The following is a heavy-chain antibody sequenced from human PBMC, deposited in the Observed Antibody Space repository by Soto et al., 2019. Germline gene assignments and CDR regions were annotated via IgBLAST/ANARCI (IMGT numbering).Heavy chain of an antibody. J-gene: IGHJ4*02. Sequence: SQTLSLTCAISGDSVSSNDATWDWIRQSPSRGLEWLGRTYYRSKWYNDYAVSVKSRITINPDTSKNQFSLQLNSVTPEDTAVYYCARDRIVVVTAIPYYFDYWGQGTLVTVSS. CDR2: TYYRSKWYN. V-gene: IGHV6-1*01. CDR3: ARDRIVVVTAIPYYFDY. D-gene: IGHD2-21*02. CDR1: GDSVSSNDAT.